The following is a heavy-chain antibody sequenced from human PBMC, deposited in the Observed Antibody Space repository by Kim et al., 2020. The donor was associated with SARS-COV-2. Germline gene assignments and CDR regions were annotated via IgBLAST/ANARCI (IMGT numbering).Heavy chain of an antibody. J-gene: IGHJ4*02. V-gene: IGHV4-38-2*02. CDR3: ASLLDILTGKTAPLDY. CDR1: GYSISSGYY. Sequence: SETLSLTCTVSGYSISSGYYWGWIRQPPGKGLEWIGSIYHSGSTYYNPSLKSRVTISVDTSKNKFSLKLSSVTAADTAVYYCASLLDILTGKTAPLDYWGQGTLVTVSS. D-gene: IGHD3-9*01. CDR2: IYHSGST.